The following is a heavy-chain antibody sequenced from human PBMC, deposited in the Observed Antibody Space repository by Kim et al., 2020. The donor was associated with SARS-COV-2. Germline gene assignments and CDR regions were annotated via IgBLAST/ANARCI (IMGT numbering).Heavy chain of an antibody. Sequence: VDSVKGRFTISRDNAKNSLYLQMNSLRGEDTAVYYCARVDTSLVKFGFDIWGQGTMVTVSS. J-gene: IGHJ3*02. CDR3: ARVDTSLVKFGFDI. V-gene: IGHV3-7*03. D-gene: IGHD5-18*01.